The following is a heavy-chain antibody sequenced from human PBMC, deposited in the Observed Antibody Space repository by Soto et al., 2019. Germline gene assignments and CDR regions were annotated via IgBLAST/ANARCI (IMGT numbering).Heavy chain of an antibody. V-gene: IGHV1-3*01. CDR2: INAGNGNT. Sequence: ASVKVSCKASGXTFTSYAMHWVRQAPGQRLEWMGWINAGNGNTKYSQKFQGRVTITRDTSASTAYMELSSLRSEDTAVYYCARDPSYYGMAVWGQGTTVTVSS. CDR1: GXTFTSYA. CDR3: ARDPSYYGMAV. J-gene: IGHJ6*02.